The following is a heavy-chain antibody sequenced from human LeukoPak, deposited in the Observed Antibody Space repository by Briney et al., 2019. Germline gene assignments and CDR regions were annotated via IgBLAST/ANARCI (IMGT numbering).Heavy chain of an antibody. Sequence: MTSETLSLTCTVSGGSISSYYWSWIRQPAGKGLEWIGRIYTSGSTNYNPSLKSRVTMSVDTSKNQFSLELSSVTAADTAVYYCARDFQAEPSSWFNNWFDPWGQGTLVTVSS. J-gene: IGHJ5*02. V-gene: IGHV4-4*07. CDR2: IYTSGST. D-gene: IGHD6-13*01. CDR3: ARDFQAEPSSWFNNWFDP. CDR1: GGSISSYY.